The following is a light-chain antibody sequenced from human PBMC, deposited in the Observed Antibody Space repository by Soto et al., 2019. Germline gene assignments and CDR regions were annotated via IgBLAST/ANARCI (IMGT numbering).Light chain of an antibody. CDR2: GAS. Sequence: EIVLTQSPGTLSLSPGERATLSCRASQYVSSSCLAWYQQKRGQAPRLLISGASNRAIGIPDRFSGSGSGTDFTLTISRLEPEDFAVFYCQQYSTSPTFGQGTKVEAK. V-gene: IGKV3-20*01. CDR1: QYVSSSC. J-gene: IGKJ1*01. CDR3: QQYSTSPT.